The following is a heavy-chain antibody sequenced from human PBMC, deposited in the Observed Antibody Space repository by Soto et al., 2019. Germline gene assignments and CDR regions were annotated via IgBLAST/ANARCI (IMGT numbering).Heavy chain of an antibody. D-gene: IGHD3-22*01. CDR2: MFYSGNT. CDR3: VSPECYYDSSGYTLYY. V-gene: IGHV4-39*01. J-gene: IGHJ4*02. CDR1: GDSISSSTYY. Sequence: PSETLSLTCTVSGDSISSSTYYWGWIRQPPGKGLEWIGSMFYSGNTYYNPSLKSRVTLSIDTSKNQFSLKLNSVTAADTAVYYCVSPECYYDSSGYTLYYWGQGTLVTVSS.